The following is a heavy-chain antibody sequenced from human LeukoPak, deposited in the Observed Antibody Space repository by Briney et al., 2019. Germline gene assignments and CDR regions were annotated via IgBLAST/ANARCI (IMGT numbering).Heavy chain of an antibody. J-gene: IGHJ4*02. D-gene: IGHD2-15*01. CDR3: AKVRIVVVVAATRGAYFDY. Sequence: GGSLRLSCAASGFTFSSYAMSWVRQAPGKGLEWVSAISGSGGSTYYADSVKGRFTISRDNSKNTLYLQTNSLRAEDTAVYYCAKVRIVVVVAATRGAYFDYWGQGTLVTVSS. V-gene: IGHV3-23*01. CDR2: ISGSGGST. CDR1: GFTFSSYA.